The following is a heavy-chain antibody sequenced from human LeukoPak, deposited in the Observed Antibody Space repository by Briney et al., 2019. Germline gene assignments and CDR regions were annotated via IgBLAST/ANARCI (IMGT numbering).Heavy chain of an antibody. D-gene: IGHD2-15*01. V-gene: IGHV1-18*04. CDR1: GYTFTSYG. J-gene: IGHJ4*02. Sequence: ASVKVSCKASGYTFTSYGISWVRQAPGQGLEWMGWISAYNGNTNYAQKLQGRVTMTTDTSTSTAYVELRSLRSDDTAVYYCARVVVAATLYYFDYWGQGTLVTVSS. CDR3: ARVVVAATLYYFDY. CDR2: ISAYNGNT.